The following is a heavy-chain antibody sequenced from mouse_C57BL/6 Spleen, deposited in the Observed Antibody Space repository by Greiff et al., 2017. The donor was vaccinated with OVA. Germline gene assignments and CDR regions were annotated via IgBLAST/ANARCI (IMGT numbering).Heavy chain of an antibody. J-gene: IGHJ4*01. D-gene: IGHD2-4*01. Sequence: QVQLQQSGAELVKPGASVKISCKASGYAFSSYWMNWVKQRPGKGLEWIGQIYPGDGDTNYNGKFKGKATLTADKSSSTAYMQLSSLTAEDSAVYFCARDDLLYAMDYWGQGTSVTVSS. V-gene: IGHV1-80*01. CDR3: ARDDLLYAMDY. CDR1: GYAFSSYW. CDR2: IYPGDGDT.